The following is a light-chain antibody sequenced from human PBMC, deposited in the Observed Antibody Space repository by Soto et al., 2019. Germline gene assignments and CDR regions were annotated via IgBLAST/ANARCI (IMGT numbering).Light chain of an antibody. CDR1: QSLLHSSGYMY. CDR2: LGY. J-gene: IGKJ2*01. CDR3: MQALQTPQ. Sequence: DIVMTQSPLSLPVTPGEPASISCRSSQSLLHSSGYMYLDWYLQKPGQSPQLLIYLGYNRASGVPDRFSGSVSGTDLTLKISRVEAADVGLYNCMQALQTPQFGQGTKLEIK. V-gene: IGKV2-28*01.